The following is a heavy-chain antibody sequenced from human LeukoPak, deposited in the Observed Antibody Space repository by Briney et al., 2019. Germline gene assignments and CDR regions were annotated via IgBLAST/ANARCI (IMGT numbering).Heavy chain of an antibody. J-gene: IGHJ4*02. CDR3: AKDLDYDSSGSFDY. CDR2: ISGSGGST. Sequence: GGSLRLSCAASGFTFSSYAMSWVRQAPGKGLEWVSAISGSGGSTYYADSVKGRFTISRDNSKNTLYLQVNSLRAEDTAVYYCAKDLDYDSSGSFDYWGQGTLVTVSS. V-gene: IGHV3-23*01. D-gene: IGHD3-22*01. CDR1: GFTFSSYA.